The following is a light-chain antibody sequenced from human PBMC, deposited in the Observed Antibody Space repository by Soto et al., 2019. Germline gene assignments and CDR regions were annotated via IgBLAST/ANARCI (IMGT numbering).Light chain of an antibody. CDR3: AAWDDRVSGYV. J-gene: IGLJ1*01. Sequence: QSALTQPPSTSGTPGQRVTISCSGSSSNIGSSYVFWFQHLPGTAPKLLMYNNNQRPSGVPDRVSASKSGTSASLAISELRSEDEAYYYCAAWDDRVSGYVFGTGTRGTV. CDR2: NNN. CDR1: SSNIGSSY. V-gene: IGLV1-47*02.